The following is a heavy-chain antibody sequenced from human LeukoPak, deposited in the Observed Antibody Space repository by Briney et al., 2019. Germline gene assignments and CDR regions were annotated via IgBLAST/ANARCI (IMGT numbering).Heavy chain of an antibody. J-gene: IGHJ1*01. CDR2: IKSKTDGGTT. V-gene: IGHV3-15*01. CDR3: TTDDRVLLWFGELLYEYFQH. D-gene: IGHD3-10*01. CDR1: GFTFSNAW. Sequence: KTGGSLRLSCAASGFTFSNAWMSWVRQAPGKGLEWVGRIKSKTDGGTTDYAAPVKGRFTISRDDSKNTLYLQMNSLKTEVTAVYYCTTDDRVLLWFGELLYEYFQHWGQGTLVTVSS.